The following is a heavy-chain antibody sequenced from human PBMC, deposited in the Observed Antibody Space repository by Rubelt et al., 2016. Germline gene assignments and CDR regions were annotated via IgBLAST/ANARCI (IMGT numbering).Heavy chain of an antibody. D-gene: IGHD6-19*01. CDR3: AKENSGLYFLDD. J-gene: IGHJ4*02. V-gene: IGHV3-30-3*01. Sequence: VQLVESGGGLVKPGGSLRLSCAASRFTFSTYTMNWVRQAPGKGLEWVAIISYDGSIKYYADSMKGRFTISRDNSKNTLYLQMNSLRAEDTAVYYCAKENSGLYFLDDWGQGTLVTVSP. CDR2: ISYDGSIK. CDR1: RFTFSTYT.